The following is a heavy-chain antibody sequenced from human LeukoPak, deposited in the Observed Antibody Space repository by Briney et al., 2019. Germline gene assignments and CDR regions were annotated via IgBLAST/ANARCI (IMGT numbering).Heavy chain of an antibody. D-gene: IGHD3-3*01. CDR3: ARPRFLEWSNDY. CDR1: GFTFSSYA. V-gene: IGHV3-23*01. J-gene: IGHJ4*02. CDR2: ISGSGGST. Sequence: GGSLRLPCAASGFTFSSYAMSWVRQAPGKGLEWVSSISGSGGSTYYADSVKGRFTISRDNSKSTLFLQMNSLRAGDTAVYYCARPRFLEWSNDYWGQGTLVTVSS.